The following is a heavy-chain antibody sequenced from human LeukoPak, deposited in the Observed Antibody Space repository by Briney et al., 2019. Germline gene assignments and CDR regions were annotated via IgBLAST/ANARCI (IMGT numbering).Heavy chain of an antibody. CDR2: ISGSGGST. D-gene: IGHD5-18*01. Sequence: GGSLGLSCAASGFTFSSYAMSWVRQAPGKGLEWVSAISGSGGSTYYADSVKGRFTISRDNSKNTLYLQMNSLRAEDTAVYYCAKVAELGQLWSEVFYYYYMDVWGKGTTVTVSS. V-gene: IGHV3-23*01. CDR1: GFTFSSYA. CDR3: AKVAELGQLWSEVFYYYYMDV. J-gene: IGHJ6*03.